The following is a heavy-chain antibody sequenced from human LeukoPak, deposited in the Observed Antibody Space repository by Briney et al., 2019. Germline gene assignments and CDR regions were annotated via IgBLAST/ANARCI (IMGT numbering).Heavy chain of an antibody. CDR2: INQGGSKK. CDR1: GFTFSSYA. D-gene: IGHD3-16*01. CDR3: ARVTPGGVGSFDY. Sequence: GGSLRLSCAASGFTFSSYAMTWVRRAPGKGLERVADINQGGSKKFYVDSVKGRFTISRDNARNSLYLQMNSLRAEDTAIYYCARVTPGGVGSFDYWGQGTLVTVSS. J-gene: IGHJ4*02. V-gene: IGHV3-7*01.